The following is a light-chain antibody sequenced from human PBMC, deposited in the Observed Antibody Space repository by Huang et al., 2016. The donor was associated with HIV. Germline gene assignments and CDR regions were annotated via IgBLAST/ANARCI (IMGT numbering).Light chain of an antibody. V-gene: IGKV2-28*01. CDR2: LGS. J-gene: IGKJ5*01. CDR1: QSLLHSNGYNY. Sequence: DIVVTQSPLSLSVTPGEAASISCRSSQSLLHSNGYNYLDWYLQKPGQSQQLLIYLGSNRASGVPARFSGSGSGTDFTLKISRVAADDVGVYYCMQALQTPTFGQGTRLEIK. CDR3: MQALQTPT.